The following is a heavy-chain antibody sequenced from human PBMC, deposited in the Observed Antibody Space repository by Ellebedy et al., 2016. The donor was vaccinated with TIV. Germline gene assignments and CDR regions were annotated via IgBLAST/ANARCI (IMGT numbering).Heavy chain of an antibody. CDR3: ARVGGDSGSYSADY. CDR1: GYTFTGYY. Sequence: ASVKVSCXASGYTFTGYYMHWVRQAPGQGLEWMGWINPNSGGTNYAQKFQGRVTMTRDTSISTAYMELSRLRSDDTAVYYCARVGGDSGSYSADYWGQGTLVTVSS. V-gene: IGHV1-2*02. D-gene: IGHD1-26*01. J-gene: IGHJ4*02. CDR2: INPNSGGT.